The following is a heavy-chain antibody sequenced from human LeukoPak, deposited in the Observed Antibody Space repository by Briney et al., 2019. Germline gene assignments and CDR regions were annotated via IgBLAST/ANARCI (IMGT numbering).Heavy chain of an antibody. CDR1: GGTFSSYA. J-gene: IGHJ6*03. Sequence: SVKVSCKASGGTFSSYAISWVRQAPGQGLEWMGRIIPIFGTANYAQKFQGRVTITTDESTSTAYMELSSLRSEDTAVYYCARAQPRAYYYYYYMDVWGKGTTVTVSS. D-gene: IGHD1-1*01. V-gene: IGHV1-69*05. CDR3: ARAQPRAYYYYYYMDV. CDR2: IIPIFGTA.